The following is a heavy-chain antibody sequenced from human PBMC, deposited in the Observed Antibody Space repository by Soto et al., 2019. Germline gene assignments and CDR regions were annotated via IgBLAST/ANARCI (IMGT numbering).Heavy chain of an antibody. CDR1: GYTFSSHG. V-gene: IGHV1-18*01. CDR2: VSGDNDNT. CDR3: ARDLGYGRSGTCKSEWFEP. J-gene: IGHJ5*02. D-gene: IGHD3-22*01. Sequence: QVQLVQSGAEVKKPGTSVKVSCTASGYTFSSHGISWVRQAPGQGLQWIGWVSGDNDNTNYAQSLQGRVTMTTDTSTHTGHMELRSLRPDDTDVYYCARDLGYGRSGTCKSEWFEPWGQEPCSSSPQ.